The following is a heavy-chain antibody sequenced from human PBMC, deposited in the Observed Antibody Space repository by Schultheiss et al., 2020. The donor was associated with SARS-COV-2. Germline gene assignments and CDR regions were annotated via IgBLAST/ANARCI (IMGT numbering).Heavy chain of an antibody. J-gene: IGHJ4*02. CDR3: TTDLPTVTTGALFDY. CDR1: GFTFSNAW. V-gene: IGHV3-23*01. CDR2: ISGSGGST. D-gene: IGHD4-17*01. Sequence: GGSLRLSCAASGFTFSNAWMSWVRQAPGKGLEWVSAISGSGGSTYYADSVKGRFTISRDNSKNTLYLQMNSLKTEDTAVYYCTTDLPTVTTGALFDYWGQGTLVTVSS.